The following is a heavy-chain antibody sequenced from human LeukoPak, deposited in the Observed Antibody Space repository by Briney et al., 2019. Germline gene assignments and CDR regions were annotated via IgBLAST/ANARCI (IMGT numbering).Heavy chain of an antibody. Sequence: SETLSLTCTVSGGSISSSSHFWSWLRQPPGKGLEWIARINYSGSTYYNPSLKSRVTISVDTSKNQFSLKLSSVTAADTAVFYCVRYVVSGSGIYYFDYWGQGTLVTVSS. J-gene: IGHJ4*02. CDR3: VRYVVSGSGIYYFDY. V-gene: IGHV4-39*01. CDR2: INYSGST. CDR1: GGSISSSSHF. D-gene: IGHD3-10*01.